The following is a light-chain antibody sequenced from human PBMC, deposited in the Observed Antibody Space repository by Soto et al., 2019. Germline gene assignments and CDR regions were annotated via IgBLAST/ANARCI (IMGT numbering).Light chain of an antibody. CDR3: MQDLQTPTA. Sequence: DIVVTQSPLSLPVTPGEPASIACKSSQSLLHSNGYNYLDWYLQKLGQSPQLLIDLGSDRASGVPDRFSGSGSGTDFPMKISRVEAEDVGVYYCMQDLQTPTAFGHGTNV. CDR2: LGS. CDR1: QSLLHSNGYNY. J-gene: IGKJ1*01. V-gene: IGKV2-28*01.